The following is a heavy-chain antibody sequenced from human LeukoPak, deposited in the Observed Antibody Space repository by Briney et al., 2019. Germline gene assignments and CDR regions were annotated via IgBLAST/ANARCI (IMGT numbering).Heavy chain of an antibody. D-gene: IGHD3-9*01. V-gene: IGHV3-30*01. J-gene: IGHJ4*02. CDR2: ISYDGSNK. CDR1: GFTFSSYA. Sequence: GGSLRLSFAASGFTFSSYAMHWVRQAPGKGLEWVAVISYDGSNKYYADSVKGRFTISRDNSKNTPYLQMNSLRAEDTAVYYCARAPIRYFDWSLGGYWGQGTLVTVSS. CDR3: ARAPIRYFDWSLGGY.